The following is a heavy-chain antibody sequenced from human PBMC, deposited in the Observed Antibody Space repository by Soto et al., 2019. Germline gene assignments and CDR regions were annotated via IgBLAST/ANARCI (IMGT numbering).Heavy chain of an antibody. CDR2: IYPGDSDI. Sequence: GESLKISCKGSGYSFTSYWIGWVRQMPGKGLEWMGIIYPGDSDISYSPSFQGQVTISADKSISTPYLQWSSLKASDTAFFYCAKLGPLGEWLFNWFDPWGQGTLVTVSS. V-gene: IGHV5-51*01. CDR1: GYSFTSYW. D-gene: IGHD3-3*01. J-gene: IGHJ5*02. CDR3: AKLGPLGEWLFNWFDP.